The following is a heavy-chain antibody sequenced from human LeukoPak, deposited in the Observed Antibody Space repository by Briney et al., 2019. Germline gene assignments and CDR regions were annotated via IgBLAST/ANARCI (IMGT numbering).Heavy chain of an antibody. J-gene: IGHJ3*02. CDR3: ARANDYGDYVLDAFDI. Sequence: SETLSLTCTVSGGSISSYYWSWIRQPPGKGLEWIGYICYSGSTNYNPSLKSRVTISVDTSKNQFSLKLSSVTAADTAVYYCARANDYGDYVLDAFDIWGQGTMVTVSS. V-gene: IGHV4-59*01. CDR2: ICYSGST. CDR1: GGSISSYY. D-gene: IGHD4-17*01.